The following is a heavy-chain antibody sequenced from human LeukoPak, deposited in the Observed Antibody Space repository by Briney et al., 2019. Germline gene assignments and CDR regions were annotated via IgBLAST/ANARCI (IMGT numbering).Heavy chain of an antibody. Sequence: SETLSLTCTVSGDSVSSGNYYWSWIRQPAGKGLEWIGSIYHSGSTYYKPSLKSRVTMSVDTSKNQFSLKLSSVTAADTAVYYCARESYSSGWYWFDPWGQGTLVTVSS. CDR1: GDSVSSGNYY. CDR3: ARESYSSGWYWFDP. V-gene: IGHV4-61*10. J-gene: IGHJ5*02. CDR2: IYHSGST. D-gene: IGHD6-19*01.